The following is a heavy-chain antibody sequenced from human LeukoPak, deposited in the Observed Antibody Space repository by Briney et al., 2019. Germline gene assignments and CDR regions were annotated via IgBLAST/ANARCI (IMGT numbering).Heavy chain of an antibody. J-gene: IGHJ3*02. CDR1: GGSLSAYY. CDR3: ARADYGDKRSAFDI. V-gene: IGHV4-34*01. Sequence: KASETLSLTCAVYGGSLSAYYWAWIRQSPGKGLEWIGEIDHSGSTNYNPSLKSRVTISVDTSKNQFSLKLSSVTAADTAVYYCARADYGDKRSAFDIWGQGTMVTVSS. CDR2: IDHSGST. D-gene: IGHD4-17*01.